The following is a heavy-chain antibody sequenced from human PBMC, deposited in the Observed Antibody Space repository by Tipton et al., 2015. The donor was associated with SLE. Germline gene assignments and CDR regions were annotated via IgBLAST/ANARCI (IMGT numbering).Heavy chain of an antibody. CDR1: GGSFSGYY. CDR3: ARSRIAATDY. CDR2: INHSGST. Sequence: TLSLTCAVYGGSFSGYYWSWIRQSPGKGLEWIGEINHSGSTSYNPSLKSRVTISVDTSKNQFSLKLSSVTAADTAVYYCARSRIAATDYWGQGTLVTVSS. D-gene: IGHD6-6*01. J-gene: IGHJ4*02. V-gene: IGHV4-34*01.